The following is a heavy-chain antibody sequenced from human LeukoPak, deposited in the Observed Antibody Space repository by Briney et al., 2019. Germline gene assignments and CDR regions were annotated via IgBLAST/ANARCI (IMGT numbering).Heavy chain of an antibody. CDR1: GYTFTSYG. Sequence: ASVKASCKASGYTFTSYGISWVRQAPGQGLEWMGWISAYNGNTNYAQKLQGRVTMTTDTSTSTAYMELRSLRSDDTAVYYCARVGIQLWLQWFDPWGQGTLVTVSS. J-gene: IGHJ5*02. D-gene: IGHD5-18*01. CDR3: ARVGIQLWLQWFDP. V-gene: IGHV1-18*01. CDR2: ISAYNGNT.